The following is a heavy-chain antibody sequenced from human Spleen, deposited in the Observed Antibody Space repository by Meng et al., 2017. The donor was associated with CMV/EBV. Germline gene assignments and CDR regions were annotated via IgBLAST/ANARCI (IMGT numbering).Heavy chain of an antibody. CDR2: IYNNGST. D-gene: IGHD1-1*01. J-gene: IGHJ6*02. Sequence: GSLRLSCTVSGVSISNYYWIRQPPGKGLEWIGYIYNNGSTNYHPSLKSRVTMSLDTSRNQLSLKVRSVTAADTAVYYCARGDWNHIHYYYYAMDVWGQGTTVTVSS. CDR3: ARGDWNHIHYYYYAMDV. CDR1: GVSISNYY. V-gene: IGHV4-59*01.